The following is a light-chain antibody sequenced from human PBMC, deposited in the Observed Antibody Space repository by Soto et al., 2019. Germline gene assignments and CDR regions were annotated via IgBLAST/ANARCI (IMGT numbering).Light chain of an antibody. V-gene: IGKV1-8*01. J-gene: IGKJ3*01. CDR3: QQVNSYPCT. CDR2: ATS. Sequence: AIRMTQSPSSFSASTGDRVTITCRASQGITTYLAWYQQKPGKAPKLLIYATSTLQGGVPSRFSGSGSGTEFTLTISSLQPEDFATYYCQQVNSYPCTFGPGTKVDIK. CDR1: QGITTY.